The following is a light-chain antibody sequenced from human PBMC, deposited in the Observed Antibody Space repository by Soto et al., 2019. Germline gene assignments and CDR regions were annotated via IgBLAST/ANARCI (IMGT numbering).Light chain of an antibody. CDR1: QGIGNY. CDR3: QKYSSAPPT. Sequence: DIQMTQSPSSLSASVGDRVTITCRASQGIGNYLAWYQQKPGKVPKVLIYTASTLQSGVPSRFSSSGSGTDFTLTISSLQPEDVATYYCQKYSSAPPTFGGGTKVEIK. CDR2: TAS. V-gene: IGKV1-27*01. J-gene: IGKJ4*01.